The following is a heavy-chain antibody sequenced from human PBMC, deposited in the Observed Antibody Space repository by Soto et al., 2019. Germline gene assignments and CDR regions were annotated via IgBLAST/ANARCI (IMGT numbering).Heavy chain of an antibody. CDR1: GYTFSNYG. CDR2: ISGYNGNT. Sequence: GSVKVSCKTSGYTFSNYGINWVRQAPGQGLEWMGWISGYNGNTNYAQTVQGRVTMTTDTSTGTVYKELRSLKSDDTAIYYCSRFIMVGGWFDPNYYHGMDVWGQGTTVTVSS. J-gene: IGHJ6*02. D-gene: IGHD6-19*01. CDR3: SRFIMVGGWFDPNYYHGMDV. V-gene: IGHV1-18*01.